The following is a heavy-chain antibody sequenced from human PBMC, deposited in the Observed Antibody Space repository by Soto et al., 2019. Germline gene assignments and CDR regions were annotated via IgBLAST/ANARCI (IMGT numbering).Heavy chain of an antibody. CDR1: GFTFGDYA. CDR3: AKSHTTSGWYVTTDY. Sequence: GGSLRLSCAASGFTFGDYAMQWVRQAPGKGLEWVSAISWNSGSIDYADSVKGRFTISRDNAKNSLYLQMNSLRAEDTALYYCAKSHTTSGWYVTTDYWGQGTRVTVPQ. V-gene: IGHV3-9*01. J-gene: IGHJ4*02. D-gene: IGHD6-19*01. CDR2: ISWNSGSI.